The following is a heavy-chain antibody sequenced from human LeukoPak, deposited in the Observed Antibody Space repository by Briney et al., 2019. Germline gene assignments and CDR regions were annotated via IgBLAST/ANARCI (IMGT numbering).Heavy chain of an antibody. V-gene: IGHV4-34*01. J-gene: IGHJ4*02. Sequence: SETLSLTCAVYGVSFSGYYWSWIRQPPGKGLEWIGEINHSGSTNYNPSLKSRVTISVDTSKDQLSLKLSSVTAADTAVYYCASGGVYYYDSSGYTRDYWGQGTLVTVSS. CDR1: GVSFSGYY. CDR3: ASGGVYYYDSSGYTRDY. D-gene: IGHD3-22*01. CDR2: INHSGST.